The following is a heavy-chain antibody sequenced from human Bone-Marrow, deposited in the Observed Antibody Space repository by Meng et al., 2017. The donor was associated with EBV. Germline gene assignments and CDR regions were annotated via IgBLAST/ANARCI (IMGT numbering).Heavy chain of an antibody. CDR1: GGTFSSDA. D-gene: IGHD3-10*01. Sequence: QVQLVDGGAGVKKPGSSVKVSGKTSGGTFSSDAISWVRQAPGQGLVWLGGLIPMSGAPYYAQNFQGRVTITADESTSTHYMELSNLRSEDTAMYYCASESGRGFTPDYWGQGTLVTVSS. J-gene: IGHJ4*02. CDR3: ASESGRGFTPDY. CDR2: LIPMSGAP. V-gene: IGHV1-69*01.